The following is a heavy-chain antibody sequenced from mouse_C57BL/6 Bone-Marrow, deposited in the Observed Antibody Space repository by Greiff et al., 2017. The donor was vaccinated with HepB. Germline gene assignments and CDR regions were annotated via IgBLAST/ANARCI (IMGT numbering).Heavy chain of an antibody. CDR2: IHPSDSDT. V-gene: IGHV1-74*01. CDR1: GYTFTSYW. Sequence: VQLQQPGAELVKPGASVKVSCKASGYTFTSYWMHWVKQRPGQGLEWIGRIHPSDSDTNYNQKFKGKATLTVDKSSSTAYMQLSSLTSEDSAVYYCAMPKTAQATWFAYWGQGTLVTVSA. D-gene: IGHD3-2*02. CDR3: AMPKTAQATWFAY. J-gene: IGHJ3*01.